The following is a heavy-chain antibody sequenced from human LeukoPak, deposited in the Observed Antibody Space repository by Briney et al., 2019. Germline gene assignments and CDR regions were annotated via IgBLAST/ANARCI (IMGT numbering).Heavy chain of an antibody. CDR1: GFTFRSFW. J-gene: IGHJ4*02. V-gene: IGHV3-74*01. D-gene: IGHD2-15*01. CDR3: AKDGYCSDGSCYPNFFDS. Sequence: GGSLRLSCAASGFTFRSFWMDWVRQAPGKGLVWVSRISSDGSSTSYADSVQGRFTISRDNAKDTLYLQMNSLRAEDTAVYYCAKDGYCSDGSCYPNFFDSWGQGTLVTVSS. CDR2: ISSDGSST.